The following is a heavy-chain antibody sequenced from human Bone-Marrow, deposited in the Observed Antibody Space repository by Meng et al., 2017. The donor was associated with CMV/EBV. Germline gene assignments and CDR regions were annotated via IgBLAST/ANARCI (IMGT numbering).Heavy chain of an antibody. CDR3: ARGYASGWSDPYFFDT. D-gene: IGHD6-19*01. Sequence: SGGSIRSNYWWSWVRQPPGKGLEWIADIYHSGRTNYTPSLKSRVTISVDQSKSHFSLRLSSATAADTAVYYCARGYASGWSDPYFFDTWGQGTLVTVSS. CDR2: IYHSGRT. CDR1: GGSIRSNYW. J-gene: IGHJ4*02. V-gene: IGHV4-4*02.